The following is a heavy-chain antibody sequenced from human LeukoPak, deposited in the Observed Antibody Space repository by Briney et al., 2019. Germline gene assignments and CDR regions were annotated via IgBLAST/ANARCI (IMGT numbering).Heavy chain of an antibody. Sequence: PSETLSLTCTVSGGSVSSGSYYWSWIRQPPGNGLEWIGYIYYSGSTNYNPSLKSRVTISVDTSKNQFSLKLSSVTAADTAVYYCAREGPQLGLDYWGQGTLVTVSS. D-gene: IGHD1-1*01. J-gene: IGHJ4*02. CDR1: GGSVSSGSYY. CDR2: IYYSGST. CDR3: AREGPQLGLDY. V-gene: IGHV4-61*01.